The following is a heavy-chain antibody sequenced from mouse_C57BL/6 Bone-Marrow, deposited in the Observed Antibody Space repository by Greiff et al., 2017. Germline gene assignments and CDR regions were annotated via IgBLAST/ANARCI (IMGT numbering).Heavy chain of an antibody. J-gene: IGHJ4*01. CDR3: AIVVYYVSYYAMDY. D-gene: IGHD1-1*01. V-gene: IGHV1-63*01. Sequence: QVQLQQSGAELVRPGTSVKMSCKASGYTFTNYWIGWAKQRPGHGLEWIGDIYPGGGYTNYNEKFKGKATLTADKSSSTAYMQFSSLTSEDSAIYYCAIVVYYVSYYAMDYWGQGTSVTVSS. CDR1: GYTFTNYW. CDR2: IYPGGGYT.